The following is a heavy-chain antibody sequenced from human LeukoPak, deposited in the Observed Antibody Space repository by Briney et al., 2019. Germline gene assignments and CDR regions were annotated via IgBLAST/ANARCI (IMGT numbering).Heavy chain of an antibody. V-gene: IGHV4-59*08. CDR2: IYYSGSS. CDR3: ARLGSYHGSGRGLDY. CDR1: GGSISSYY. J-gene: IGHJ4*02. D-gene: IGHD3-10*01. Sequence: SETLSLTCSVSGGSISSYYWSWIRQPPGKGLEWIGYIYYSGSSVYNPSLKSRLTISVDTSKNQFSLKLTSVTAADTAVYYCARLGSYHGSGRGLDYWGQGTLVTVSS.